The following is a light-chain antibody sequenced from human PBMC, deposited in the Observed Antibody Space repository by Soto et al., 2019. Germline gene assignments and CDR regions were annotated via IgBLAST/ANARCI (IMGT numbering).Light chain of an antibody. CDR3: AEWDDSLNGVV. J-gene: IGLJ2*01. CDR1: SSNIGSNT. Sequence: QTVVTQPPSASGTPGQRVTISCSGSSSNIGSNTVNWYQQRPGTAPKLHIYSNNQRPSGVPDRFSGSKSGTSASLAISGLQSEDEADYYCAEWDDSLNGVVFGGGTKVTVL. CDR2: SNN. V-gene: IGLV1-44*01.